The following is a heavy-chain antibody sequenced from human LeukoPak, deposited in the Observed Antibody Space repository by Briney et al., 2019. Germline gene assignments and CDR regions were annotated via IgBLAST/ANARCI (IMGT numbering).Heavy chain of an antibody. CDR2: INPNSGGT. Sequence: ASVKVSCKASGYTFTGYYMYWVRQAPGQGLEWMGWINPNSGGTNYAQKFQGRVTMTRDTSISTAYMELSRLRSDDTAVYYCAREEWVAVAGPFDYWGQGTLVTVSS. D-gene: IGHD6-19*01. CDR3: AREEWVAVAGPFDY. CDR1: GYTFTGYY. V-gene: IGHV1-2*02. J-gene: IGHJ4*02.